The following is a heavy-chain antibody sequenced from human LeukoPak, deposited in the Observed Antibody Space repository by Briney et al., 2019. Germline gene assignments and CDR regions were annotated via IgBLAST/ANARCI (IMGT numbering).Heavy chain of an antibody. CDR1: GCSISSGYY. CDR3: ARGSGSGNYVLDY. D-gene: IGHD3-10*01. V-gene: IGHV4-38-2*01. CDR2: IYHTGST. J-gene: IGHJ4*02. Sequence: PSETLSLTCAVSGCSISSGYYWGWIRQPPGKGLEWIGSIYHTGSTYFNPSLKSRVTISVDTSKNQFSLKLNSMTAADTAVYFCARGSGSGNYVLDYWGQGTLVTVSS.